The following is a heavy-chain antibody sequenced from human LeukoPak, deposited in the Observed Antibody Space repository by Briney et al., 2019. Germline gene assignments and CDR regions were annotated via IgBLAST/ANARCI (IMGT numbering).Heavy chain of an antibody. CDR3: AKGNSGYDFYYYYYMDV. CDR1: GFTFSSYA. D-gene: IGHD5-12*01. J-gene: IGHJ6*03. CDR2: ISGSGGST. V-gene: IGHV3-23*01. Sequence: GGSLRLSCAASGFTFSSYAMSWVRQAPGKGLEWVSAISGSGGSTYYADSVKGRFTISRDNSKNTLYLQMNSLRAEDTAVYYCAKGNSGYDFYYYYYMDVWGKGTTVTVSS.